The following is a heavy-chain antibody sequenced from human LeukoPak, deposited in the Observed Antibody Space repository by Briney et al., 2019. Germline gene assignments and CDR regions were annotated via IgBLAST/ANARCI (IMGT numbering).Heavy chain of an antibody. CDR3: ARAAKYYDILTGYYHGGSGENYFDY. CDR2: IYTSGST. V-gene: IGHV4-61*02. CDR1: GGSISSGSYY. J-gene: IGHJ4*02. D-gene: IGHD3-9*01. Sequence: PSETLSLTCTASGGSISSGSYYWSWIRQPAGKGLEWIGRIYTSGSTNYNPSLKSRVTISVDTSKNQFSLKLSSVTAADTAVYYCARAAKYYDILTGYYHGGSGENYFDYWGQGTLVTVSS.